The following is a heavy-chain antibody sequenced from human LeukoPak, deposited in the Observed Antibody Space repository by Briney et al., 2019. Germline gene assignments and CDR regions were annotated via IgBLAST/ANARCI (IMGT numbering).Heavy chain of an antibody. D-gene: IGHD3/OR15-3a*01. CDR3: ARETYGFWHYFDY. CDR1: GYTFTSYY. CDR2: INAGNGNT. V-gene: IGHV1-3*03. Sequence: ASVKVSCKASGYTFTSYYMHWVRQAPGQGLEWMGWINAGNGNTKYSQEFQGRVTITRDTSASTAYMELSSLRSEDMAVYYCARETYGFWHYFDYWGQGTLVTVSS. J-gene: IGHJ4*02.